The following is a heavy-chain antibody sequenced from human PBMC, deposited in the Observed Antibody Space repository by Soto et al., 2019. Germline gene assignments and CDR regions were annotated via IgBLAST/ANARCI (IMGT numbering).Heavy chain of an antibody. CDR3: VTGQYCDY. CDR2: IKSKPDGGTT. V-gene: IGHV3-15*01. CDR1: GFTFSNAW. Sequence: EVQLVESGGGLVKPGGSLRLSCIGSGFTFSNAWINWVRQAPGKGLEWVGRIKSKPDGGTTDYGAPVKGRFTISRDDSKNSVYLQMNSLKTEDTALYYCVTGQYCDYWGQGTLVTVSS. J-gene: IGHJ4*02.